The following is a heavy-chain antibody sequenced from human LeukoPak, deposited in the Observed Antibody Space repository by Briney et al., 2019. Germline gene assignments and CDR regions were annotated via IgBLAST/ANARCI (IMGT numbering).Heavy chain of an antibody. Sequence: SETLSLTCTVSGGSISSYYWRWIRQPAGKGLEWIGRIYTSGSTNYNPSLKRRVTMSVDTSKNRFSLKLSSVTAADTAVYYCARGRKYYYDSSGYYSFDYWGQGTLVTVSS. D-gene: IGHD3-22*01. CDR2: IYTSGST. CDR1: GGSISSYY. J-gene: IGHJ4*02. V-gene: IGHV4-4*07. CDR3: ARGRKYYYDSSGYYSFDY.